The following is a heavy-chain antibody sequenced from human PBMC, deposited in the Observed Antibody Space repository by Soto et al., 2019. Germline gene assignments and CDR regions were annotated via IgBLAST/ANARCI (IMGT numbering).Heavy chain of an antibody. Sequence: QITLKESGPTLVKPTQTLTLTCTFSGFSLSTSGVGVGWIRQPPGKALEWLALIYWDDDKRYSPSLKSRLTITKDTSKNQVVLTMTNMDPVDTDTYYCAHRPDSLVARNWFDPWGQGTLVTVSS. J-gene: IGHJ5*02. CDR3: AHRPDSLVARNWFDP. CDR2: IYWDDDK. V-gene: IGHV2-5*02. D-gene: IGHD2-15*01. CDR1: GFSLSTSGVG.